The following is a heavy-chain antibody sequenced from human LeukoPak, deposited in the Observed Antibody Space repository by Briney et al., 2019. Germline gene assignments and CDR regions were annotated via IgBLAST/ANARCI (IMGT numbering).Heavy chain of an antibody. V-gene: IGHV1-8*01. D-gene: IGHD3-9*01. CDR2: MNPNSGNT. Sequence: GASVKVSCKASGYTFTSYDINWVRQATGQGLEWMGWMNPNSGNTGYAQKFQGRVTMTRNTSISTAYMELSSLRSEDTAVYYCARDFPYYDILTGHRNYYYGMDVWGQGTTVTVSS. J-gene: IGHJ6*02. CDR3: ARDFPYYDILTGHRNYYYGMDV. CDR1: GYTFTSYD.